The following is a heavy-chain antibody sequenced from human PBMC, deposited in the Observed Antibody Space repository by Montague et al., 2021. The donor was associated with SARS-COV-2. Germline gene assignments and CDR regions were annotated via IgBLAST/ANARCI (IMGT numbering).Heavy chain of an antibody. V-gene: IGHV4-39*01. CDR3: LVNPSLYFHGMDV. CDR2: SGST. D-gene: IGHD4-23*01. Sequence: SGSTYYNPSLKSRLTISVDTSKNQFSLKLSSVTAADTAGYYGLVNPSLYFHGMDVWGQG. J-gene: IGHJ6*02.